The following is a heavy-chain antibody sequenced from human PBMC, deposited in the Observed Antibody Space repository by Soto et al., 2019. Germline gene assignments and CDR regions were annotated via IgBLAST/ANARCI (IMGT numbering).Heavy chain of an antibody. CDR2: ISSGSDSI. Sequence: LRLSCAAPGFIFTSYSMVWVRLAPGKGLEWVASISSGSDSIFYADSVKGRFTVSRDNAKNSLFLQMNNLRAEDTAVYFCARDRSADRFVQYFQHWGQGTQVTVLL. J-gene: IGHJ1*01. V-gene: IGHV3-21*01. CDR3: ARDRSADRFVQYFQH. D-gene: IGHD6-19*01. CDR1: GFIFTSYS.